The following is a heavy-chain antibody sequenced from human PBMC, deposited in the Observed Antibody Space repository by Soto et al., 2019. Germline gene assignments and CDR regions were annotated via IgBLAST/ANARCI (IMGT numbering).Heavy chain of an antibody. V-gene: IGHV1-8*01. CDR2: MNPNSGNT. J-gene: IGHJ4*02. Sequence: QVQLVQSGAEVKKPGASVKVSCKASGYTFTSYDINWVRQATGQGLEWMGWMNPNSGNTGYAQKFQGRITMTRNTSISTAYMELSSLRSEDTAVYYCATTIFIAARLAWNYWGQGTLVTVSS. D-gene: IGHD6-6*01. CDR1: GYTFTSYD. CDR3: ATTIFIAARLAWNY.